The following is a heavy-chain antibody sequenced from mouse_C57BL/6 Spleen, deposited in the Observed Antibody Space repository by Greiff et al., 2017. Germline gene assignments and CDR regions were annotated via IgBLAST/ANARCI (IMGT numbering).Heavy chain of an antibody. CDR2: IYPSDSET. CDR1: GYTFTSYW. CDR3: ARPYDGYSFAY. Sequence: VQLQQPGAELVRPGSSVKLSCKASGYTFTSYWMDWVKQRPGQGLEWIGNIYPSDSETHYNQKFKDKATLTVDKSSSTAYMQLSSLTSEDSAVYYCARPYDGYSFAYWGQGTLVTVSA. D-gene: IGHD2-3*01. V-gene: IGHV1-61*01. J-gene: IGHJ3*01.